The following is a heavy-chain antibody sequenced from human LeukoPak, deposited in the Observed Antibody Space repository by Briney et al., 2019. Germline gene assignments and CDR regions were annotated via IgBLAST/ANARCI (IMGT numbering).Heavy chain of an antibody. CDR3: ARIRSRKWGFDY. Sequence: SETLSLTCTISGGSISSYYWSWIRQPPGKGLEWIGYIYYTGSTNHNPSLKSRVTISIDTSKNQFSLKLSSVTAADTAVYYCARIRSRKWGFDYWGQGTLVTVSS. CDR2: IYYTGST. D-gene: IGHD1-26*01. J-gene: IGHJ4*02. V-gene: IGHV4-59*12. CDR1: GGSISSYY.